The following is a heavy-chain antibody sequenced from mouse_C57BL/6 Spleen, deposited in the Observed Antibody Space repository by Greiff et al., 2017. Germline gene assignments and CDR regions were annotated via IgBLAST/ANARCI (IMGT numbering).Heavy chain of an antibody. V-gene: IGHV1-64*01. CDR3: AREGKGENYGLAY. CDR1: GYTFTSYW. CDR2: IRPNVGST. J-gene: IGHJ3*01. Sequence: QVQLQQPGAELVKPGASVKFSCKASGYTFTSYWMPWVQQRPGQGLEWIAMIRPNVGSTNYNEKLKSKATLPVDKSPSTPYMQLSSLTSEDSAVYYCAREGKGENYGLAYWGQGTLVTVSA. D-gene: IGHD1-2*01.